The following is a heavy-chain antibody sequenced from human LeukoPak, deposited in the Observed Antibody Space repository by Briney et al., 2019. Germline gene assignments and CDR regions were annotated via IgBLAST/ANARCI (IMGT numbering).Heavy chain of an antibody. D-gene: IGHD6-25*01. V-gene: IGHV3-74*01. J-gene: IGHJ3*01. CDR2: INSDGSST. CDR1: GFTFSHFW. Sequence: GGSLRLSCAASGFTFSHFWMHWVRQAPGKGLVWVSRINSDGSSTSYADPVKGRFTISRDNAKNTLYLQMNRLRAEDTALYYCASVVGGYYPPVEAFDVWGQGTMVTVSS. CDR3: ASVVGGYYPPVEAFDV.